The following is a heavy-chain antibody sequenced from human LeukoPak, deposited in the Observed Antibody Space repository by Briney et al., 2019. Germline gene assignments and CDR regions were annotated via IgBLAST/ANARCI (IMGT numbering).Heavy chain of an antibody. CDR2: IYYSGST. CDR1: VGSMNSCY. Sequence: PSDTVSLMCSVWVGSMNSCYGICLRDPRGEGLVWFGYIYYSGSTNYIPSLKSRVKISVDPSKNQFSLKLTSVTPADTAVYYCARHESYTFYYYYYGMDVRGQGTTGNVS. CDR3: ARHESYTFYYYYYGMDV. V-gene: IGHV4-59*08. D-gene: IGHD3-16*01. J-gene: IGHJ6*02.